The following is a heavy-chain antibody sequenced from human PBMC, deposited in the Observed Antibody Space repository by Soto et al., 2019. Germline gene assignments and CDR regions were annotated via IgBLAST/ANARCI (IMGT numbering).Heavy chain of an antibody. D-gene: IGHD1-1*01. Sequence: QVQLQQSGPGLVKPSQTLSLTCDISGDSVSSNSAAWNWIRQTPSRGLEWLGRTYYRSKWYSNYAISVKSRVTVNPDTFKNQFSLQLNSVTPEDTAVYYCARGSWDDVSGHYYMDVWGKGTTVTVSS. V-gene: IGHV6-1*01. CDR2: TYYRSKWYS. CDR1: GDSVSSNSAA. J-gene: IGHJ6*03. CDR3: ARGSWDDVSGHYYMDV.